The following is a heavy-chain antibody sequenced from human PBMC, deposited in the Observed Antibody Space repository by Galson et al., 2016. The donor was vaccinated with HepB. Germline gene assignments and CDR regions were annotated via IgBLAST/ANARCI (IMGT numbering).Heavy chain of an antibody. V-gene: IGHV3-23*01. J-gene: IGHJ4*02. CDR1: GFTFSTYA. D-gene: IGHD6-25*01. CDR3: TRAAAPPHFEF. CDR2: ITDSGGSA. Sequence: SLRLSCAASGFTFSTYAMRWVRQAPGKGLEWVSSITDSGGSAYYADSVKGRFTISRDNSKNTLFLQMNSLRAEDTAIYYCTRAAAPPHFEFWGQGALVTGSS.